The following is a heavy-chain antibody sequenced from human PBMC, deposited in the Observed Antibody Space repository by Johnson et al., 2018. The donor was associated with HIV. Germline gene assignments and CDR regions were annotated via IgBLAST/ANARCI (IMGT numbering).Heavy chain of an antibody. J-gene: IGHJ3*02. Sequence: VQLVESGGGVVRPGGSLRLSCEASGFTFDDYGMSWVRQAPGKGLEWVSGINWDGGSRDYAASVKGRFTLSRDNGKKSLYLQMNSLRAEDTGLYYCAKGGIDAFDIWGQGTMVTVSS. V-gene: IGHV3-20*04. D-gene: IGHD6-25*01. CDR1: GFTFDDYG. CDR3: AKGGIDAFDI. CDR2: INWDGGSR.